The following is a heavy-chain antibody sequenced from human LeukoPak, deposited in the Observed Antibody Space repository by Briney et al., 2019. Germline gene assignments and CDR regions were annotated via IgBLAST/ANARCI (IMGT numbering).Heavy chain of an antibody. CDR1: GGSISGHY. CDR3: ARVGDTSGYYYNFDY. V-gene: IGHV4-59*11. CDR2: IHYSGNT. J-gene: IGHJ4*02. D-gene: IGHD3-22*01. Sequence: SETLSLTCNVSGGSISGHYWSWIRQPPGKALEWIAYIHYSGNTNYNPSLKSRVTISVDTSKNQFSLKVNSVTAADTAVYYCARVGDTSGYYYNFDYWGQGTLVAVSS.